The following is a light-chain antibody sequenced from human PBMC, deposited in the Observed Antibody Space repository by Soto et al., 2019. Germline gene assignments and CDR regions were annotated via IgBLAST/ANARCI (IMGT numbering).Light chain of an antibody. CDR2: GVS. Sequence: EIVLTQSPGTLSLSPGERATLSCRASQSLSSTYLAWYQQRPGQAPRLLIYGVSIRATGIPDRFTGSGSGTDFTLTISRLEPEDFAVYYCQQYGSSGTFGQGTKVDIK. CDR3: QQYGSSGT. J-gene: IGKJ1*01. CDR1: QSLSSTY. V-gene: IGKV3-20*01.